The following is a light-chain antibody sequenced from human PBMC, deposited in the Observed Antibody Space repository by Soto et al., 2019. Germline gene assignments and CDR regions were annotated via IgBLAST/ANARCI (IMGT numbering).Light chain of an antibody. J-gene: IGKJ1*01. CDR3: QQYNSHPWT. CDR1: QSIRSC. Sequence: DIQMTQSPSTLPASVGDRVTVTCRASQSIRSCLAWYQEKPGKAPKLLIYNASLLETGVPSRFSGSESGTEFTLTIISLQTDDFGTYYCQQYNSHPWTFGQGTKVEMK. V-gene: IGKV1-5*03. CDR2: NAS.